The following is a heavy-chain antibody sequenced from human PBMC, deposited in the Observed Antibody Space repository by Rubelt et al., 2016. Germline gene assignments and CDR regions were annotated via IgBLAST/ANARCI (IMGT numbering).Heavy chain of an antibody. D-gene: IGHD1-26*01. CDR3: ARDLREGGMDV. CDR1: GGSFSGYY. Sequence: QVQLQQWGAGLLKPSETLSLTCAVYGGSFSGYYWSWIRQPPGKGLEWIGEINYSGSTKYNPSLKGGVTGSGETSGNKCSRKLTYVTAADTAVYYCARDLREGGMDVWGQGTTVTVSS. J-gene: IGHJ6*02. CDR2: INYSGST. V-gene: IGHV4-34*01.